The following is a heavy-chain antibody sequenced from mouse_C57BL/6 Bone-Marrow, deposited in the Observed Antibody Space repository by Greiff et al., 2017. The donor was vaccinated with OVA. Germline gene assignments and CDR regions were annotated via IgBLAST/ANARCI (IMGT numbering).Heavy chain of an antibody. D-gene: IGHD1-1*01. V-gene: IGHV1-63*01. CDR2: IYPGGGYT. CDR3: AIWDYYGSSSWFAY. CDR1: GYTFTNYW. J-gene: IGHJ3*01. Sequence: VKLQESGAELVRPGTSVKMSCKASGYTFTNYWIGWAKQRPGHGLEWIGDIYPGGGYTNYNEKFKGKATLTADKSSSTAYMQFSSLTSEDSAIYYCAIWDYYGSSSWFAYWGQGTLVTVSA.